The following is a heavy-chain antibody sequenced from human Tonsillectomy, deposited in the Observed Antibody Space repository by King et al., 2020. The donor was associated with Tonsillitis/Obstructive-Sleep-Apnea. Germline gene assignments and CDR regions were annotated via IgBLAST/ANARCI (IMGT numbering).Heavy chain of an antibody. V-gene: IGHV3-21*01. Sequence: EVQLVESGGGLVKPGGSLRLSCAASGFTFSSYSMNWVCQAPGKGLEWVSSISSSSSYIYYADSVKGRFTISRDNAKNSLYLQMNSLRAEDTAVYYCATGGFGSSSWYVLDYWGQGTLVTVSS. CDR3: ATGGFGSSSWYVLDY. CDR2: ISSSSSYI. CDR1: GFTFSSYS. D-gene: IGHD6-13*01. J-gene: IGHJ4*02.